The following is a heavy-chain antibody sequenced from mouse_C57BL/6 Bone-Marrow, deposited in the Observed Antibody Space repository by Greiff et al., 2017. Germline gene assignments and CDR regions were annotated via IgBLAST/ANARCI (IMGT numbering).Heavy chain of an antibody. D-gene: IGHD1-1*01. CDR3: ARERCSIYPYWYIDV. J-gene: IGHJ1*03. Sequence: VKLMESGAELVRPGTSVKMSCKASGYTFTNYWIGWAKQRPGHGLEWIGDIYPGGGYTNYNEKFKGKATLTADKSSSTAYMQFSSLTSEDSAIYYCARERCSIYPYWYIDVWGTGTTGTVSS. V-gene: IGHV1-63*01. CDR2: IYPGGGYT. CDR1: GYTFTNYW.